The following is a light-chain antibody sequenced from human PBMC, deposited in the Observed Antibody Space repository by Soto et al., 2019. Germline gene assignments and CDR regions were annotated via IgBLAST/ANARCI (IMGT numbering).Light chain of an antibody. CDR1: QGISNW. Sequence: DLQMTQSPSSVSASVGDRVTITCRASQGISNWLAWYQQQPGKAPKLLIYGASSLQSGVPSRFSGGGSGTHFTLIISSLQPEDFATHYCQQTNTFLPLTFGGGTKVEI. V-gene: IGKV1-12*01. CDR3: QQTNTFLPLT. J-gene: IGKJ4*01. CDR2: GAS.